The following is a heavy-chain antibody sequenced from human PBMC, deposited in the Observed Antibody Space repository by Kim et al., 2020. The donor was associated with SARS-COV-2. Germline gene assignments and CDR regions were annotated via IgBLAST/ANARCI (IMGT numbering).Heavy chain of an antibody. Sequence: GGSLRLSCAASGFTFSSYSMNWVRQAPGKGLEWVSSISSSSSYIYYADSVKGRFTISRDNAKNSLYLQMNSLRAEDTAVYYCAGGASSISGAAAVWPEQQWLVRANDYWGQGTLVTVSS. CDR3: AGGASSISGAAAVWPEQQWLVRANDY. CDR2: ISSSSSYI. D-gene: IGHD6-19*01. CDR1: GFTFSSYS. J-gene: IGHJ4*02. V-gene: IGHV3-21*01.